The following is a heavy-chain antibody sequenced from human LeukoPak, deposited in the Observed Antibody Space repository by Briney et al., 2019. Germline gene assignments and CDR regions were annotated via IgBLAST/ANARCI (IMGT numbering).Heavy chain of an antibody. V-gene: IGHV3-23*01. Sequence: GGSLRLSCAASGFTFSSYGMTWVRQAPGKGLEWVSGISGTGGRTYYADSVKGRFTISRDNAKNSLYLQMNSLRAEDTAVYYCARDVRWLQSGQDAFDIWGQGTMVTVSS. J-gene: IGHJ3*02. D-gene: IGHD5-24*01. CDR1: GFTFSSYG. CDR3: ARDVRWLQSGQDAFDI. CDR2: ISGTGGRT.